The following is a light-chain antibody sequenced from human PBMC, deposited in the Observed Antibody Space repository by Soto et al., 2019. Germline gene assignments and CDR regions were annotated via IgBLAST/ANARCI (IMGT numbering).Light chain of an antibody. Sequence: QPALTQPASVSGSPGQSITISCVGTSSDIGDYNYVSWYQQHPGKVPKVIIYDVSNRPSGVSYRFSATKSGNTASLTISGLQAEDEADYYCCSYTSSGTLIFGTGTKVTVL. J-gene: IGLJ1*01. CDR2: DVS. CDR1: SSDIGDYNY. V-gene: IGLV2-14*01. CDR3: CSYTSSGTLI.